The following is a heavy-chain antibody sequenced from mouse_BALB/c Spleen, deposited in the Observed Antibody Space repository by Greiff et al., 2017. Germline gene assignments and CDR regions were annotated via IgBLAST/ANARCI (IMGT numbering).Heavy chain of an antibody. V-gene: IGHV1-9*01. D-gene: IGHD1-1*01. J-gene: IGHJ2*01. CDR2: ILPGSGST. CDR1: GYTFSSYW. CDR3: ARGDYYGSSSYFDY. Sequence: VQLQQSGAELMKPGASVKISCKATGYTFSSYWIEWVKQRPGHGLEWIGEILPGSGSTNYNEKFKGKATFTADTSSNTAYMQLSSLTSEDSAVYYCARGDYYGSSSYFDYWGQGTTLTVSS.